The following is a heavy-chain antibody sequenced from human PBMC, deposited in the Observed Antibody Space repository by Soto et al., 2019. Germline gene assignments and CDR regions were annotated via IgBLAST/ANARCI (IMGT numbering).Heavy chain of an antibody. CDR2: IYYSGST. Sequence: QVQLQESGPGLVKPSQTLSLTCTVSGGSISSGDYYWSWIRQPPGKGLEWIGYIYYSGSTYYNPSLKSRVTISVVTSKNRLSLKLSSVTAADTAVYYCAHRGCSGGSCYDYDAFDIWGQGTMVTVSS. V-gene: IGHV4-30-4*01. CDR1: GGSISSGDYY. J-gene: IGHJ3*02. CDR3: AHRGCSGGSCYDYDAFDI. D-gene: IGHD2-15*01.